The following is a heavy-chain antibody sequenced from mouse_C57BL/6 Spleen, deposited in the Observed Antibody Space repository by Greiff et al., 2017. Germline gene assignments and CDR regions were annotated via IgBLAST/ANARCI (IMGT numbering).Heavy chain of an antibody. J-gene: IGHJ2*01. Sequence: EVKLVESGPGLVKPSQSLSLTCSVTGYSITSGYYWNWIRQFPGNKLEWMGYISYDGSNNYNPSLKNRISITRDTSKNQFFLKLNSVTTEDTATYYCASLYYDYDYWGQGTTLPVSS. CDR3: ASLYYDYDY. CDR1: GYSITSGYY. V-gene: IGHV3-6*01. D-gene: IGHD2-4*01. CDR2: ISYDGSN.